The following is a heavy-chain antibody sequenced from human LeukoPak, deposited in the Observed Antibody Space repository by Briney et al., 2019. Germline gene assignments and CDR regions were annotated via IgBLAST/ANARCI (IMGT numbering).Heavy chain of an antibody. D-gene: IGHD3-22*01. V-gene: IGHV4-39*01. CDR1: GDYISSSSYY. CDR3: ARRRYYDSTGYFE. J-gene: IGHJ1*01. CDR2: IYHSART. Sequence: PSETLSLTCAVSGDYISSSSYYWGWIRQSPGMGLEWSGDIYHSARTYYNPSLKSRVAISIDTSKNQFSLRLRSMTAADTAVYCARRRYYDSTGYFEWGRGTLVTVSS.